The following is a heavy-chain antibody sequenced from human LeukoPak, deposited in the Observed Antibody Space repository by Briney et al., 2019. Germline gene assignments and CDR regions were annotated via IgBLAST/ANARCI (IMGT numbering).Heavy chain of an antibody. J-gene: IGHJ5*01. CDR2: ISYGSSII. D-gene: IGHD3-22*01. V-gene: IGHV3-48*02. CDR1: GFTFSSYS. CDR3: ARTYHSDNHDQIFES. Sequence: GGSLRLSRVASGFTFSSYSMNWVRQAPGKGLEWVSYISYGSSIIHYTDSAKGRFTISRDNAKNSLYLQMNSLRDEDTAVYYCARTYHSDNHDQIFESWGQGTLVTVSS.